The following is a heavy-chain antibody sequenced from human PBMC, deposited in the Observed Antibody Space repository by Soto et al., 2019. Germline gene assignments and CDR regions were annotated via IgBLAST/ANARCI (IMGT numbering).Heavy chain of an antibody. CDR2: ISGSGGST. CDR3: AKEMDIVVVVAATSFDY. D-gene: IGHD2-15*01. Sequence: GGSLRLSCSASGFPFSSYAMSWVRQAPGKGLEWVSAISGSGGSTYYADSVKGRFTISRDNSKNTLYLQMNSLRAEDTAVYYCAKEMDIVVVVAATSFDYWGQGTLVTVSS. V-gene: IGHV3-23*01. J-gene: IGHJ4*02. CDR1: GFPFSSYA.